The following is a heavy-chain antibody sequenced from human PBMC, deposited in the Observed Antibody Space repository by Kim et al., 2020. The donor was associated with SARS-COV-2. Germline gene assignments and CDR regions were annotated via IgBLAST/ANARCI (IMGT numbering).Heavy chain of an antibody. CDR3: ARAQSSGWLYGMDV. V-gene: IGHV1-69*01. J-gene: IGHJ6*02. D-gene: IGHD6-19*01. Sequence: AQKFQGRVTITADESTSTAYMELSSLRSEDTAVYYCARAQSSGWLYGMDVWGQGTTVTVSS.